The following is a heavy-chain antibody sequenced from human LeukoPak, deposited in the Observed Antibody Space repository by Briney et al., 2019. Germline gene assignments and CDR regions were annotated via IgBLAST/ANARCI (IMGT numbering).Heavy chain of an antibody. Sequence: GASVKVSCKASGYTFTDYNVHWVRQAPGRGLEWMGRIIPRSGSTNYAQKFQGRVTLTRDTSTRTVYMELTSLRSEDTALFYCARGGTAAGSAWGQGTLVTVSS. CDR3: ARGGTAAGSA. CDR1: GYTFTDYN. D-gene: IGHD6-13*01. CDR2: IIPRSGST. V-gene: IGHV1-46*01. J-gene: IGHJ5*02.